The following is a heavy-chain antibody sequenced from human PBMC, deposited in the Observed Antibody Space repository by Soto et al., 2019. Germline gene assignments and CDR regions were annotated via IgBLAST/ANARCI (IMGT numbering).Heavy chain of an antibody. D-gene: IGHD2-15*01. CDR2: ISAYNGNT. J-gene: IGHJ4*02. CDR1: GYTFTSYG. Sequence: QVQLVQSGAEGKKPGASVKVSCKASGYTFTSYGISWVRQATGQGREWMGWISAYNGNTNYAQKLQGRVTMTTDTSTSTAYMELRSLRSDETAVYYCERNIVVVVAASYGFDYWGQGTLVTVSS. CDR3: ERNIVVVVAASYGFDY. V-gene: IGHV1-18*01.